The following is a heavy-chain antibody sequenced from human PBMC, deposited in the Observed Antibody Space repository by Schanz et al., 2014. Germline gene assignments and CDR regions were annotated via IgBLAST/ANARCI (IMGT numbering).Heavy chain of an antibody. CDR3: ARGPDSTSADVTRGRRRYYFDY. D-gene: IGHD6-13*01. J-gene: IGHJ4*02. Sequence: QVQLQQWGAGLLKPSETLSLSCAVYSGSFSGYYWSWIRQPPGKGLEWIGEINHSGSTNYNPSLKGRDPIAVAASKSQFSLKLSSVTAADTAVYYCARGPDSTSADVTRGRRRYYFDYWGQGTLVTVSS. V-gene: IGHV4-34*01. CDR2: INHSGST. CDR1: SGSFSGYY.